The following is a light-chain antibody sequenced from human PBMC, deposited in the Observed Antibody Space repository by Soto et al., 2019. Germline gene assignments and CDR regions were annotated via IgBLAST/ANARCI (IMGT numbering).Light chain of an antibody. CDR1: SSDVGVYNY. V-gene: IGLV2-8*01. CDR3: SSYAGSNNYVV. Sequence: QSALTQPPSASGSPGQSVTISCTGTSSDVGVYNYVSWYQQHPGKAPKLMIYEVSKRPSGVPDRFSGSKSGNTASLTVSGLQAEDEADYYCSSYAGSNNYVVFGGGTKVTVL. J-gene: IGLJ2*01. CDR2: EVS.